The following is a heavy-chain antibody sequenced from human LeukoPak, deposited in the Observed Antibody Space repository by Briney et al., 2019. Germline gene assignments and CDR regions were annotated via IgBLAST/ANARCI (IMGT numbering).Heavy chain of an antibody. CDR3: ARDPSSVTLYFFDY. CDR1: VYTFRSNY. V-gene: IGHV1-2*02. D-gene: IGHD4-11*01. Sequence: GASVKLSCKASVYTFRSNYIHWLRQAPGQGLEWMGWIDANNGDTKSAQKFQGRVTMSRDTSISTAYMDLSSLSPDDAAVYYCARDPSSVTLYFFDYWGQGTLVTVSS. CDR2: IDANNGDT. J-gene: IGHJ4*02.